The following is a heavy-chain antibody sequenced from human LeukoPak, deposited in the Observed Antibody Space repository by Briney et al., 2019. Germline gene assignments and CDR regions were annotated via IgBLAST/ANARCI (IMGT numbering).Heavy chain of an antibody. Sequence: SETLSLTCTVSGGSISSYYWSWIRQPPGKGLEWIGYIYYSGSTNYNPSLKSRVTISVDTSKNQFSPKLSSVTAADTAVYYCARGTKYQLPYYFDYWGQGTLVTVSS. CDR1: GGSISSYY. CDR3: ARGTKYQLPYYFDY. V-gene: IGHV4-59*01. CDR2: IYYSGST. D-gene: IGHD2-2*01. J-gene: IGHJ4*02.